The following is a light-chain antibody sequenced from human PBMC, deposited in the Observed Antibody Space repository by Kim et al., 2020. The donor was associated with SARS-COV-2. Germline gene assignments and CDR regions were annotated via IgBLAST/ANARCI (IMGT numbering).Light chain of an antibody. V-gene: IGKV1-5*03. J-gene: IGKJ4*01. Sequence: DIQMTQSPSTLSASAGDRVTITCRASQGISTWLAWYQLKPRKAPKLLIYKASTLESGVPSRFSGSGSGTEFSLTISSLQPDDFATYYCQQYNSSPLTFGGGTKVDIK. CDR2: KAS. CDR3: QQYNSSPLT. CDR1: QGISTW.